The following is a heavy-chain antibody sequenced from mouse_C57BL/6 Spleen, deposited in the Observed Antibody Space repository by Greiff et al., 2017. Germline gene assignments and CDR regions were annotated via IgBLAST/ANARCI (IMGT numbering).Heavy chain of an antibody. CDR1: GFTFSDYG. V-gene: IGHV5-17*01. CDR2: ISSGSSTI. Sequence: EVQLQQPGGGLVKPGGSLKLSCAASGFTFSDYGMHWVRQAPEKGLEWVAYISSGSSTIYYADTVKGRFTISRDNAKNTLFLQMTSLRSEDTAMYYCARTYDYYGSSYSYAMDYWGQGTSVTVSS. CDR3: ARTYDYYGSSYSYAMDY. J-gene: IGHJ4*01. D-gene: IGHD1-1*01.